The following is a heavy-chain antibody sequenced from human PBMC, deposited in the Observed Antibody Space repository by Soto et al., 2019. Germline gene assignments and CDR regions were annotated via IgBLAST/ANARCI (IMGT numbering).Heavy chain of an antibody. D-gene: IGHD2-15*01. CDR2: IDPSDSYT. V-gene: IGHV5-10-1*01. CDR3: ARQRSCSGGSCFLHRDAFDI. J-gene: IGHJ3*02. CDR1: GYSFTSYW. Sequence: GESLKISCKGSGYSFTSYWISWVRQMPGKGLEWMGRIDPSDSYTNYSPSFQGHVTISADKSISTAYLQWSSLKASDTAMYYCARQRSCSGGSCFLHRDAFDIWGQGTMVTVSS.